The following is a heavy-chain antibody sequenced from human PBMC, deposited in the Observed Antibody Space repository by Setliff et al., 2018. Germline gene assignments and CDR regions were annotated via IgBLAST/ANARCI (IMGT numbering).Heavy chain of an antibody. Sequence: SETLSLTCAVSGYSISSGYYWSWIRQPAGKGLEWIGRIYTSGSTNYNPSLKSRVTISVDTSKNQFSLKLSSVTAADTAVYYCARGPVMIVATGYFDYWGQGTLVTVSS. J-gene: IGHJ4*02. V-gene: IGHV4-61*02. CDR3: ARGPVMIVATGYFDY. CDR1: GYSISSGYY. D-gene: IGHD3-22*01. CDR2: IYTSGST.